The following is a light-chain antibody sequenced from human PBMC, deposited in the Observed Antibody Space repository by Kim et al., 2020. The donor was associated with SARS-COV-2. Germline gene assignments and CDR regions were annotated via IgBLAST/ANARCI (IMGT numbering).Light chain of an antibody. Sequence: DIQMTQSPSTLSASVGDRVTITCRASQSVDSWLAWYQQKPGKAPKLLIYTASNLGGGVPSRFSGSGSGTEFTLTISSLQSDDFAIYYCQHYISYPWTFGQGTKVDIK. CDR3: QHYISYPWT. CDR1: QSVDSW. J-gene: IGKJ1*01. V-gene: IGKV1-5*03. CDR2: TAS.